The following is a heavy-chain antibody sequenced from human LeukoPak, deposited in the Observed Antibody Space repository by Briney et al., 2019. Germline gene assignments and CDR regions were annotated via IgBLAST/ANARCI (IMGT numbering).Heavy chain of an antibody. CDR1: GVSVSSNSYY. CDR2: ISTSGNS. D-gene: IGHD4/OR15-4a*01. CDR3: GGYGAKKIDY. V-gene: IGHV4-61*09. J-gene: IGHJ4*02. Sequence: SQTLSLTCTVPGVSVSSNSYYWSWLRQPAGKGPEWIGHISTSGNSNSNPSLKSRVTISVDTSTNQFSLKLSSVTAADTAVYYCGGYGAKKIDYWGQGILVTVSS.